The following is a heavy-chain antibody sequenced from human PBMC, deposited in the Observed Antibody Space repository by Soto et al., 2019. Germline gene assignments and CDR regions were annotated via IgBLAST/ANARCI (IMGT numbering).Heavy chain of an antibody. V-gene: IGHV3-9*02. Sequence: GGSLRLSCAASGFTSNDYAMHWVRQGPGRGLEWVSGIYGNGARVGYADSVKGRFTISRDNAKNSLYLQMNSLRAEDTAFYYCVRDVQPGVAGYWGQGSQVTVSS. CDR1: GFTSNDYA. D-gene: IGHD3-10*01. CDR3: VRDVQPGVAGY. CDR2: IYGNGARV. J-gene: IGHJ4*02.